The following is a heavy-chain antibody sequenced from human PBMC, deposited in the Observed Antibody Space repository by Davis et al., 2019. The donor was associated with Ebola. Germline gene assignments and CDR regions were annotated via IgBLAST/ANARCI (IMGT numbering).Heavy chain of an antibody. D-gene: IGHD3-16*01. J-gene: IGHJ4*02. Sequence: GGSLRLSCEASGFSFNSYGMHWVRQAPGKGLEWVAFIRYDANNKYHADSVKGRFTISRDNSKNTLYLQMNSLRPEDTALYYCAKPYLYGVDYWGQGTLVTVSS. V-gene: IGHV3-30*02. CDR3: AKPYLYGVDY. CDR2: IRYDANNK. CDR1: GFSFNSYG.